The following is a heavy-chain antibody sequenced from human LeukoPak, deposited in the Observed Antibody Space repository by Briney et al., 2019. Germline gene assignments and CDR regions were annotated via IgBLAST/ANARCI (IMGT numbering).Heavy chain of an antibody. D-gene: IGHD2-2*01. CDR3: ATGRSCTTYYLPDY. Sequence: GGSLRLTCAASGFTFSSNWMNWVRQAPGKGLEWVANINQDGGEKYYVDSVKGRFTISRDNAKNSLYLQMNSLRAEDTAVYHCATGRSCTTYYLPDYWGQGTLVTVSS. CDR2: INQDGGEK. CDR1: GFTFSSNW. J-gene: IGHJ4*02. V-gene: IGHV3-7*01.